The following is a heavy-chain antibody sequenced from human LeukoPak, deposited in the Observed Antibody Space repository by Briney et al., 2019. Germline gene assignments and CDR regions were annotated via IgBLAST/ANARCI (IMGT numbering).Heavy chain of an antibody. CDR3: ARDSSYSSGWERLYDAFDI. Sequence: GGSLRLSCAASGFTFSSYSMNWVRQAPGKGLEWVSSISSTSSSYIYYADSVKGRFTISRDNAKNSLYLQMNSLRAEDTAVYYCARDSSYSSGWERLYDAFDIWGQGTMVTVSS. V-gene: IGHV3-21*01. J-gene: IGHJ3*02. CDR2: ISSTSSSYI. D-gene: IGHD6-19*01. CDR1: GFTFSSYS.